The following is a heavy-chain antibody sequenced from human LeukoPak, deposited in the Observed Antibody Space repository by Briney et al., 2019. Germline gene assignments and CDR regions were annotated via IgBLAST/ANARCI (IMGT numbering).Heavy chain of an antibody. D-gene: IGHD1-26*01. CDR3: ARTQSQSGSYRYYFGY. J-gene: IGHJ4*02. Sequence: SETLSLTCTVSGASVGSAGYYWSWIRQPPGGGLEWIGYIYYISNTNYKPSLKSPVTMSVDPSKNQFSLKLNSVTAADTAVYYCARTQSQSGSYRYYFGYWGQGTLVTVSS. CDR1: GASVGSAGYY. CDR2: IYYISNT. V-gene: IGHV4-61*08.